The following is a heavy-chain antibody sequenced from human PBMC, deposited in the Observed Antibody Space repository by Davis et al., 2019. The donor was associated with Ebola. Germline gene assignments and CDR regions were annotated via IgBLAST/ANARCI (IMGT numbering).Heavy chain of an antibody. Sequence: GESLKISCEVSGFTFSTHGMDWVRQAPGKGLEWVSSISGSSNYIWYSDSVKGRFTVSGDNAKNSVFLEMTTLRADDSGVYYCARPHYGDYDYFAYWGRGTLVTVSS. D-gene: IGHD4-17*01. CDR3: ARPHYGDYDYFAY. V-gene: IGHV3-21*06. J-gene: IGHJ4*02. CDR1: GFTFSTHG. CDR2: ISGSSNYI.